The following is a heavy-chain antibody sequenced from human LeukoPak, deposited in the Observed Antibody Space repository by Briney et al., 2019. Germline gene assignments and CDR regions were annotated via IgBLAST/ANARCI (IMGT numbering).Heavy chain of an antibody. V-gene: IGHV1-2*02. J-gene: IGHJ5*02. CDR2: SNPNSGGT. Sequence: GASVKVSCKASGYTFIGYYMHWVRQAPGQGLEWMGWSNPNSGGTNYAQKFQGRVTMTRDTSISTAYMELSRLRSDDTAVYYCARDLVPSLLRYPLPWFDPWGQGTLVTVSS. CDR3: ARDLVPSLLRYPLPWFDP. D-gene: IGHD3-9*01. CDR1: GYTFIGYY.